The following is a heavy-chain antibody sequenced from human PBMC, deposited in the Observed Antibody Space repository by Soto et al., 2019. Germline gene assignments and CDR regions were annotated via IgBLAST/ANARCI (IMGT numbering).Heavy chain of an antibody. J-gene: IGHJ6*02. CDR1: GYTFSRYL. Sequence: WGFLKISCQGFGYTFSRYLVAWGRQMPDKGLEWMGIIYPSDSDTRYSPSFQGQVTISADKSITTAYLQWTSLKASDTAMYYCARGTLLKSYGMDIWGQGTSVTVSS. CDR2: IYPSDSDT. CDR3: ARGTLLKSYGMDI. D-gene: IGHD2-8*01. V-gene: IGHV5-51*01.